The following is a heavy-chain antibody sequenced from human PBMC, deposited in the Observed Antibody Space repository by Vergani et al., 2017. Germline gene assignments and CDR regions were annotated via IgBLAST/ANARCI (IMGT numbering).Heavy chain of an antibody. V-gene: IGHV3-9*01. D-gene: IGHD5-18*01. CDR2: ISWNSGSI. Sequence: EVQLVESGGGLVQPGRSMRLSCAASGFTFDDYAMHWVRQAPGKGLEWVSGISWNSGSIGYADSVKGRFTISRDNAKNSLYLQMNSLRAEDTALYYCAKGHTAMVSIPDYWGQGTLVTVSS. J-gene: IGHJ4*02. CDR3: AKGHTAMVSIPDY. CDR1: GFTFDDYA.